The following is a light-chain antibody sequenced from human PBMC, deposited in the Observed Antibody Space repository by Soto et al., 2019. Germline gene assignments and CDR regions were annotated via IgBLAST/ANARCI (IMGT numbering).Light chain of an antibody. Sequence: QSVLTQPASVSGSPGQSITISCTGTSSDVGGYNYVSWYQQHPGKAPKLMIYDVSNRPSGVSNRFSGSKSGNTASLTISGLQAEDEAEYYCSSYTSSSTLYVVFGGGTKVTVL. CDR3: SSYTSSSTLYVV. CDR2: DVS. CDR1: SSDVGGYNY. J-gene: IGLJ2*01. V-gene: IGLV2-14*01.